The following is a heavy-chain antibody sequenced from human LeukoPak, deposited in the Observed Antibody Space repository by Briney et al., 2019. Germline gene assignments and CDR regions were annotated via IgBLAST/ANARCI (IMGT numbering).Heavy chain of an antibody. CDR1: GYTFTGYY. D-gene: IGHD3-22*01. V-gene: IGHV1-2*06. J-gene: IGHJ5*02. Sequence: ASVKVSCKASGYTFTGYYMHWVRQAPGQGLEWMGRINPNSGGTNYAQKFQGRVTMTRDTSISTAYMELSRLRSDDTAVYYCARASFRLNWFDPWGQGTLVTVSS. CDR3: ARASFRLNWFDP. CDR2: INPNSGGT.